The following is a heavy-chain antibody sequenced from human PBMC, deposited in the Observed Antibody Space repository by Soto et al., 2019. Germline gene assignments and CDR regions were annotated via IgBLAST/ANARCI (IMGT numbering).Heavy chain of an antibody. D-gene: IGHD3-9*01. Sequence: ASVKVSCKASGYTFTGYYMHWVRQAPGQGLEWMGWINPNSGGTNYAQKFQGWVTMTRDTSISTAYMELSRLRSDDTAVYYCARGGKRYYDILTGYYLAVDYYGMDVWGQGTTVTVSS. V-gene: IGHV1-2*04. CDR2: INPNSGGT. CDR3: ARGGKRYYDILTGYYLAVDYYGMDV. J-gene: IGHJ6*02. CDR1: GYTFTGYY.